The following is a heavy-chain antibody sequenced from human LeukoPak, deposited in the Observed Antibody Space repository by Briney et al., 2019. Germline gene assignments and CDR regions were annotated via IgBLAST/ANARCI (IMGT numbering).Heavy chain of an antibody. Sequence: SETLSLTCAVSGGSISSGGYSWSWIRQPPGKGLEWIGYIYHSGSTYYNPSLKSRVTISVDRSKNQFSLKLSSVTAADTAVYYCARKNNYGSGSGYYYYYYGMDVWGQGTTVTVSS. CDR2: IYHSGST. J-gene: IGHJ6*02. CDR3: ARKNNYGSGSGYYYYYYGMDV. CDR1: GGSISSGGYS. V-gene: IGHV4-30-2*01. D-gene: IGHD3-10*01.